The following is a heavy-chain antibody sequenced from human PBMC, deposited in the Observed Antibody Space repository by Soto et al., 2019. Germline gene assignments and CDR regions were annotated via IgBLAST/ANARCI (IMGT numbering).Heavy chain of an antibody. CDR3: AREGYLGDPTGVDI. CDR1: GGTFSSYA. Sequence: SVKVSCKASGGTFSSYAISWVRQAPGQGLEWMGGIIPIFGTANYAQKFQGRVTITADDSTSTAYMELSSLRSEEKAVYYCAREGYLGDPTGVDIWGQGTMVTVS. D-gene: IGHD1-1*01. CDR2: IIPIFGTA. V-gene: IGHV1-69*13. J-gene: IGHJ3*02.